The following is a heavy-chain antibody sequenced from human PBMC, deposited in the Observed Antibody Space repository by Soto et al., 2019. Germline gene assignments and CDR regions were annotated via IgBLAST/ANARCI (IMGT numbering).Heavy chain of an antibody. J-gene: IGHJ5*02. CDR1: GFSLTRGVG. CDR2: IYWDDDK. D-gene: IGHD4-17*01. CDR3: AHKPLTTTGAFDP. Sequence: QITLKESGPALVKPTQTLTLTCTFSGFSLTRGVGVARIHQPPGKALEWLALIYWDDDKRYSSSLKSRLTITKDTSKNQVVLIMTNMDPVDTATYYCAHKPLTTTGAFDPWGQGTLVTVSS. V-gene: IGHV2-5*02.